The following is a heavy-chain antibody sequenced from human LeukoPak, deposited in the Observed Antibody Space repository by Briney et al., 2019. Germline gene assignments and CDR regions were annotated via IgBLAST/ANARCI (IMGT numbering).Heavy chain of an antibody. Sequence: ASVKVSCKASGYTFTGYYMHWVRQAPGQGLEWMGWINPKSGDTNYAQKFQGRVTMTRDTSISTAYMDMSSLRSDDTAVYYCARNLWFGEPSDAFDMWGQGTMVTVSS. J-gene: IGHJ3*02. CDR3: ARNLWFGEPSDAFDM. CDR2: INPKSGDT. V-gene: IGHV1-2*02. CDR1: GYTFTGYY. D-gene: IGHD3-10*01.